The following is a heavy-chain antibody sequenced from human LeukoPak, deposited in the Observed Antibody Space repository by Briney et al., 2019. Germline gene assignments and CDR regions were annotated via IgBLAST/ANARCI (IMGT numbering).Heavy chain of an antibody. CDR2: ISYDGSNK. CDR1: GFTFSSYG. J-gene: IGHJ6*02. V-gene: IGHV3-30*18. Sequence: GRSLRLSCAASGFTFSSYGMHWVRQAPGKGLEWVAVISYDGSNKYYADSVKGRFTISRDNSKNTLHLQMNSLRAEDTAVYYCAKEGTTRTPWGQGTTVTVSS. CDR3: AKEGTTRTP. D-gene: IGHD1-14*01.